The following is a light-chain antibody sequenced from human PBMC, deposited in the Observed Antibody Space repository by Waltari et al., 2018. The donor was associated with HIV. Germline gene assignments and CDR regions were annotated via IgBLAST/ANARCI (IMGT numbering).Light chain of an antibody. CDR3: QVGDSSSDVVV. V-gene: IGLV3-21*02. CDR2: DDS. CDR1: NIGSKS. Sequence: SYVLTQPPSVSVAPGQTARITCGGNNIGSKSVHWYRQRPGQAPVLVVYDDSDRPSGIPEGFSDSTSENTATLTISRVEAGDEADYYCQVGDSSSDVVVCGGGTKLTVL. J-gene: IGLJ2*01.